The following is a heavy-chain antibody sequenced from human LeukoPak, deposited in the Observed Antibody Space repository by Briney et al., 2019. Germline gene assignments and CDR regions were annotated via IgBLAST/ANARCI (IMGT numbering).Heavy chain of an antibody. V-gene: IGHV3-53*01. CDR1: GFTVSSNY. D-gene: IGHD2-15*01. J-gene: IGHJ4*02. CDR3: AKERCSAGSCSSTPDY. Sequence: GGSLRLSCAASGFTVSSNYMSWVRQAPGKGLEWVSVIYSGASIYYADSVKGRFTVSRDKSKETLYLQMNSLGAEDTAIYYCAKERCSAGSCSSTPDYWGQGTLVTVSS. CDR2: IYSGASI.